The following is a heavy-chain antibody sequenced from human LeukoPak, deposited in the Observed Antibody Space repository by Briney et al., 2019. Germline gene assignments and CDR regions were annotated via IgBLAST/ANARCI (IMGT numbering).Heavy chain of an antibody. CDR3: VKAMGAYTILTGYRLLDS. J-gene: IGHJ4*02. V-gene: IGHV1-46*01. CDR2: INPSGGSA. D-gene: IGHD3-9*01. Sequence: GASAQVSCKASGYTFTAHFIHWVRQAPGQGLEWMGIINPSGGSATYAQSFQDKVSMTSDTSTSTVYMEFRSLRSEDTAIYYCVKAMGAYTILTGYRLLDSWGQGTLVTVSS. CDR1: GYTFTAHF.